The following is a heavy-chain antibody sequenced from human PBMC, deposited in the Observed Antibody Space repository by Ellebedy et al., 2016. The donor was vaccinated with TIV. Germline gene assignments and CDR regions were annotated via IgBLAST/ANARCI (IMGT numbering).Heavy chain of an antibody. V-gene: IGHV2-5*01. CDR1: GFSLSSSGVG. J-gene: IGHJ4*02. D-gene: IGHD6-13*01. CDR2: IYWNDDK. Sequence: SGPTLVKPTQTLTLTCTFSGFSLSSSGVGVGWIRQPPGKALEWLALIYWNDDKRYSPSLKSRLTITKDTSKNQVVLTMTNMDPVDTATYYCAHHYSSSWYPVYWGQGTLVTVSS. CDR3: AHHYSSSWYPVY.